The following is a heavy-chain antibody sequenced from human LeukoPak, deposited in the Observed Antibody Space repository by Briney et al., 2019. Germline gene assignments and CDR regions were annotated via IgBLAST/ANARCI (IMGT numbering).Heavy chain of an antibody. CDR2: ISAYNGNT. CDR1: GYTFTSYG. V-gene: IGHV1-18*01. CDR3: ARTDYGDYAINWFDP. D-gene: IGHD4-17*01. J-gene: IGHJ5*02. Sequence: ASVKVSCKASGYTFTSYGISWVRQAPGQGLEWMGWISAYNGNTNYAQKLQGRVTMTTDTSTSTAYMELRSLRSDDTAVYYCARTDYGDYAINWFDPWGQGTPVTVSS.